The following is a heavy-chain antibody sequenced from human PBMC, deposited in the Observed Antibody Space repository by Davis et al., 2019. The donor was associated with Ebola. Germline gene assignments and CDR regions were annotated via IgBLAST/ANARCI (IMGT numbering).Heavy chain of an antibody. Sequence: ASVKVSCKASGYTFTSYAMHWVRQAPGQGLEWMGWINPNSGGTNYAQKFQGWVTMTRDTSISTAYMELSRLRSDDTAVYYCARYSDRGSYWYFDLWGRGTLVTVSS. D-gene: IGHD1-26*01. CDR1: GYTFTSYA. V-gene: IGHV1-2*04. J-gene: IGHJ2*01. CDR2: INPNSGGT. CDR3: ARYSDRGSYWYFDL.